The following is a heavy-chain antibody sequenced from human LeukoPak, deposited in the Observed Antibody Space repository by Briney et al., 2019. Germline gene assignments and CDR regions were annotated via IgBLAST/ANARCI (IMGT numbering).Heavy chain of an antibody. D-gene: IGHD3-9*01. V-gene: IGHV3-30*02. CDR1: GFIFNNYD. CDR2: IRSDGSNQ. Sequence: GGSLRLSCVASGFIFNNYDMDWVRQAPGKGLEGVAFIRSDGSNQLYADSVKGRFTISRDNSKNTLYLQMNSLRPEDTAFYYCAKSLYEYYDILTGYSPFDFWGQGALVTVSS. J-gene: IGHJ4*02. CDR3: AKSLYEYYDILTGYSPFDF.